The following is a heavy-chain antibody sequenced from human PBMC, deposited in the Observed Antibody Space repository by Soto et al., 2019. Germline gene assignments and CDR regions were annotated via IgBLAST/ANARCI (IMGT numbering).Heavy chain of an antibody. CDR1: GGPIITFY. V-gene: IGHV4-4*07. CDR2: IYRNGYT. CDR3: ARGPSTSTIGTFNI. J-gene: IGHJ3*02. Sequence: SETLSLTCNVCGGPIITFYCNWIRQPAGKGLEWIGRIYRNGYTDYNPSLNSRVSMSVDTSRNQFSLQLHAATAADTARYFCARGPSTSTIGTFNIWRKGIMVTVSS. D-gene: IGHD2-2*01.